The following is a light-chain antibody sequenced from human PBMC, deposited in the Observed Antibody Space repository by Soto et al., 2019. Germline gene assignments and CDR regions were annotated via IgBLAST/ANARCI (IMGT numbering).Light chain of an antibody. V-gene: IGKV1-5*03. Sequence: DIHNTQSPSTLSDSIGDRVTITCRASQSVSRWLAWYQQKPGKAPKLLIYKASTLESGVPSRFSGSGSGTEFTLAISSLQPDDSATYYCQQYNDNWTLGQGTKVDIK. CDR1: QSVSRW. J-gene: IGKJ1*01. CDR2: KAS. CDR3: QQYNDNWT.